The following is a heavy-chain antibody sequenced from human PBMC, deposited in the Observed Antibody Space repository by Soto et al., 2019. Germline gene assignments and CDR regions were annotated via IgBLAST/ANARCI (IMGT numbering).Heavy chain of an antibody. Sequence: QVQLVESGGGVVQPGRSLRLSCAASGFTFSSYAMHWVRQAPGKGLEWVAVISCDGSNKYYADSVKGRFTISRDNSKNTLYLQMNSLRAEDTAVYYCAREGSPWDYDFWSGYDYWGQGTLVTVSS. D-gene: IGHD3-3*01. CDR1: GFTFSSYA. J-gene: IGHJ4*02. V-gene: IGHV3-30-3*01. CDR3: AREGSPWDYDFWSGYDY. CDR2: ISCDGSNK.